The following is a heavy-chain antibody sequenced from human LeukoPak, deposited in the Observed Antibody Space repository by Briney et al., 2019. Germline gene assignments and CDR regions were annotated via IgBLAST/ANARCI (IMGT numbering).Heavy chain of an antibody. V-gene: IGHV1-69*13. CDR3: ARGVVTTRKYYDSSGYYSFDY. D-gene: IGHD3-22*01. CDR2: IIPTFGTA. J-gene: IGHJ4*02. Sequence: ASVKVSCKASGGTFSSYAISWVRQAPGQGLEWMGGIIPTFGTANYAQKFQGRVTITADESTSTAYMELSSLRSEDTAVYYCARGVVTTRKYYDSSGYYSFDYWGQGTLVTVSS. CDR1: GGTFSSYA.